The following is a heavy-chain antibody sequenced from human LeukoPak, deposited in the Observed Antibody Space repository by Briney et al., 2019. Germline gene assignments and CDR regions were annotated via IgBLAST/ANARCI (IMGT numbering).Heavy chain of an antibody. CDR1: GGTFSSYA. V-gene: IGHV1-69*13. D-gene: IGHD2-15*01. CDR2: IIPIFGTA. CDR3: ASSLAYCSGGSCYRSAFDI. Sequence: SVKVSCKASGGTFSSYAISWVRQAPGQGLEWMGGIIPIFGTANYAQKFQGRVTITADESTSTAYMELSSLRSEDTAVYYCASSLAYCSGGSCYRSAFDIWGQGTMVTVSS. J-gene: IGHJ3*02.